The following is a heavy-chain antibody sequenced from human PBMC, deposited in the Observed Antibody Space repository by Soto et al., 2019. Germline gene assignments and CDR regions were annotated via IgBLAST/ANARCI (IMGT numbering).Heavy chain of an antibody. Sequence: GGSLRLSCAASGFTFSSYGMHWVRQAPGKGLEWVAVISYDGSNKYYADSVKGRFTISRDNSKNTLYLQMNSLRAEDTAVYYCAKRRVVTTGLRGGFDPWGQGTLVTVSS. V-gene: IGHV3-30*18. D-gene: IGHD2-21*02. J-gene: IGHJ5*02. CDR1: GFTFSSYG. CDR3: AKRRVVTTGLRGGFDP. CDR2: ISYDGSNK.